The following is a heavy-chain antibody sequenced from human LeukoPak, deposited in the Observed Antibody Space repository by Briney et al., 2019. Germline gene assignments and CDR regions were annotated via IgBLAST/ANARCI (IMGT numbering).Heavy chain of an antibody. CDR3: ARDGTSTDDY. CDR2: ISGNNDNP. CDR1: GYTFINFG. J-gene: IGHJ4*02. D-gene: IGHD2-2*01. V-gene: IGHV1-18*01. Sequence: ASVTVSCKTSGYTFINFGINWVRQTPGQGLEWMGWISGNNDNPNYGQKFQGRFTVTTDSSTSTAYMELRNLRFDDTAVYYCARDGTSTDDYWGQGTLVTVSS.